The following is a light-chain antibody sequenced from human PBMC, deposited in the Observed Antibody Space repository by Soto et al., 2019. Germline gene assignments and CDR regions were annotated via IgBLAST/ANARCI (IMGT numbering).Light chain of an antibody. V-gene: IGLV1-47*01. CDR2: RNN. CDR1: SSNIGSNY. Sequence: QSVLTQPPSASGTPGQRVTISCSGSSSNIGSNYVYWYQQLPGTAPKLLIYRNNQRPSGVPDRFYGSKSGTSASLASSGLRSEDEADYYCAAWDDSLSGVVFGGGTKLTVL. J-gene: IGLJ2*01. CDR3: AAWDDSLSGVV.